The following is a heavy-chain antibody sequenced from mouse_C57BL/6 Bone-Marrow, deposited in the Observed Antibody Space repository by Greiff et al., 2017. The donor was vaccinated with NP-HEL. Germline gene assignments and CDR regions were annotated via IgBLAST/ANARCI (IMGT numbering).Heavy chain of an antibody. D-gene: IGHD2-3*01. J-gene: IGHJ4*01. V-gene: IGHV5-16*01. CDR3: ARMIYDGYYYAMDY. Sequence: EVKVVESEGGLVQPGSSMKLSCTASGFTFSDYYMAWVRQVPEKGLEWVANINYDGSSTYYLDSLKSRFIISRDNAKNILYLQMSSLKSEDTATYYCARMIYDGYYYAMDYWGQGTSVTVSS. CDR1: GFTFSDYY. CDR2: INYDGSST.